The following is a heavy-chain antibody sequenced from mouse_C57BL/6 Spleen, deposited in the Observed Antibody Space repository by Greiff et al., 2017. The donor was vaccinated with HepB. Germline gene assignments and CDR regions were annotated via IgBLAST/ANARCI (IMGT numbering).Heavy chain of an antibody. J-gene: IGHJ2*01. CDR3: AYSSAHYFVY. D-gene: IGHD3-2*02. Sequence: QVQLQQSGPELVKPGASVKISCKASGYAFSSSWMNWVKQRPGKGLEWIGRIYPGDGDTNYNGKFKGKATLTADKSSSTAYMQLSSLTSEDSAVYFCAYSSAHYFVYWGQGTTLTVSS. V-gene: IGHV1-82*01. CDR2: IYPGDGDT. CDR1: GYAFSSSW.